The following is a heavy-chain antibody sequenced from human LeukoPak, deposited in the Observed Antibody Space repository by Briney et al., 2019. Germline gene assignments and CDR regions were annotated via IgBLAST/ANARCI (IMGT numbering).Heavy chain of an antibody. Sequence: GGSLRLSCAASGFTFGSYAMTWLRQAPGKGLEWVSAISGSGGSIYYADSVRGRFTIPRDNSKNTLYLQMNSLRAEDTAVYYCTKAPLEVVITVWFDPWGQGTLVTVSS. CDR3: TKAPLEVVITVWFDP. CDR1: GFTFGSYA. J-gene: IGHJ5*02. CDR2: ISGSGGSI. V-gene: IGHV3-23*01. D-gene: IGHD3-22*01.